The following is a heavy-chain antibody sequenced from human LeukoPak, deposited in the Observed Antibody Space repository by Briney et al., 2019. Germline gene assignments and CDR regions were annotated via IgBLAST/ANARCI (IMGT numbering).Heavy chain of an antibody. J-gene: IGHJ4*02. CDR2: ITGTGHIT. Sequence: GGSLRLSCAASGFTFSSYNMNWVRQAPGKGLEWVSAITGTGHITYYADSVKGRFTISRDNSKNTLYLQMNSLRAEDTALYYCARDRLGAMLFFDSWGQGTLVTVSS. CDR1: GFTFSSYN. V-gene: IGHV3-23*01. D-gene: IGHD3-16*01. CDR3: ARDRLGAMLFFDS.